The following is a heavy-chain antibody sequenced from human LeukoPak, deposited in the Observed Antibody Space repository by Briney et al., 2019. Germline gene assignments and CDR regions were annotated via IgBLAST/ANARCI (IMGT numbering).Heavy chain of an antibody. D-gene: IGHD5-24*01. CDR1: GGSFSGYY. J-gene: IGHJ3*02. V-gene: IGHV3-21*01. Sequence: ETLSLTCAVYGGSFSGYYWSWIRQPPGKGLEWVSSISSSSSYIYYADSVKGRFTISRDNAKNSLYLQMNSLRAEDTAVYYCARVRDGYNSGAFDIWGQGTMVTVSS. CDR2: ISSSSSYI. CDR3: ARVRDGYNSGAFDI.